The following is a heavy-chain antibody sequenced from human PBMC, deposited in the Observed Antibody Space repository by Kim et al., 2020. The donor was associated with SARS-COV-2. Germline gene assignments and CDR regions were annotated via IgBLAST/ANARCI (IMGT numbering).Heavy chain of an antibody. CDR1: GYTFTSYA. CDR2: INAGNGNT. D-gene: IGHD3-3*01. Sequence: ASVKVSCKASGYTFTSYAMHWVRQAPGQRLEWMGWINAGNGNTKYSQKFQGRVTITRDTSASTAYMELSSLRSEDTAVYYCARDPYYDFWSGYQAYGMDVWGQGTTVTVSS. CDR3: ARDPYYDFWSGYQAYGMDV. J-gene: IGHJ6*02. V-gene: IGHV1-3*01.